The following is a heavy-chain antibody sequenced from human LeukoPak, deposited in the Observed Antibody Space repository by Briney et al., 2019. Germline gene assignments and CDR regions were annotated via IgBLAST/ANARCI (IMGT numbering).Heavy chain of an antibody. J-gene: IGHJ3*02. Sequence: ASVKVSCKASGYTFTGHYMHWVRQAPGQGLEWMGWINPNSGGTNYAQKFQGRVTMTRDTSISTAYMELSRLRSDDTAVYYCAREEGIVLMVYAILDAFDIWGQGTMVTVSS. CDR3: AREEGIVLMVYAILDAFDI. D-gene: IGHD2-8*01. CDR2: INPNSGGT. CDR1: GYTFTGHY. V-gene: IGHV1-2*02.